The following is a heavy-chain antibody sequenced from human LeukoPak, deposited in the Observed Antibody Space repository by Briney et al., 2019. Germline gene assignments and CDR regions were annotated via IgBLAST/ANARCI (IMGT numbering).Heavy chain of an antibody. V-gene: IGHV4-31*03. CDR2: IYYSGST. J-gene: IGHJ5*02. CDR3: AGVPAATGSWFDP. Sequence: PSETLSLTCTVSGGSISTGGYYWSWIRQHPGKGLEWIGYIYYSGSTYYNPSLKSRVTISVDTSKSQLSLKLSSVTAVDTAVYYCAGVPAATGSWFDPWGQGTLVTVSS. CDR1: GGSISTGGYY. D-gene: IGHD2-2*01.